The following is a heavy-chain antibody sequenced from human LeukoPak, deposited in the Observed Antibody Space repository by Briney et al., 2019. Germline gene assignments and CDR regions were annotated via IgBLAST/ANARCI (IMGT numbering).Heavy chain of an antibody. J-gene: IGHJ4*02. Sequence: SETLSLTCTVSGGSISSYYWSWIRQPPGKGLEWIGYIYYSGSTNYNPSLKSRVTISVDTSKNQFSLKLSSVTAADTAVYYCARQGPTWPFDYWGQGTLVTVSS. D-gene: IGHD5-24*01. CDR3: ARQGPTWPFDY. CDR1: GGSISSYY. V-gene: IGHV4-59*08. CDR2: IYYSGST.